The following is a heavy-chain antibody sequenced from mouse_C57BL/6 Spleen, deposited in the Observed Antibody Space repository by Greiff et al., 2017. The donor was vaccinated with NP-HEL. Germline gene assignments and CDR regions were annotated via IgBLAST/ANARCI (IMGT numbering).Heavy chain of an antibody. CDR1: GYTFTSYW. Sequence: QVQLQQSGAELAKPGASVKLSCKASGYTFTSYWMHWVNQRPGQGLEWIGYINPSSGYTKYNQKFKDKATLTADTSSSTAYMKLSSLTYEDSAVYYCARPVYYGSSSCAMDCWGRGTSVTVSS. V-gene: IGHV1-7*01. CDR2: INPSSGYT. D-gene: IGHD1-1*01. CDR3: ARPVYYGSSSCAMDC. J-gene: IGHJ4*01.